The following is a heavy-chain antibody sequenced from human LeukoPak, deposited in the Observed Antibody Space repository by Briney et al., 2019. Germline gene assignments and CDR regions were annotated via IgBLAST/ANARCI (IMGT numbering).Heavy chain of an antibody. J-gene: IGHJ3*02. V-gene: IGHV4-38-2*01. CDR1: GYSISSGYY. Sequence: SETLSLTCAVSGYSISSGYYWGWIRQPPGKGLEWIGSIYHSGSTYYNPSLKSRVTISVDTSKNQFSLKLSSVTAADTAVYYRARQYYYDSSGYGGDDAFDIWGQGTMVTVSS. CDR3: ARQYYYDSSGYGGDDAFDI. D-gene: IGHD3-22*01. CDR2: IYHSGST.